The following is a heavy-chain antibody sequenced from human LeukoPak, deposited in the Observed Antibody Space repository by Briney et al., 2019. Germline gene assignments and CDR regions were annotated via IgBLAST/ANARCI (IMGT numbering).Heavy chain of an antibody. Sequence: PSETLSLTCTVSGGSISSSSYYWGWIRQPPGKGLEWIGSIYYSGTTHYNPSLESRVTISVDTSKNQFSLKLASATAADTAIYYCAKGAGGFSYYNWFDPWGQGTLVTVSS. CDR3: AKGAGGFSYYNWFDP. CDR1: GGSISSSSYY. V-gene: IGHV4-39*07. D-gene: IGHD5-18*01. CDR2: IYYSGTT. J-gene: IGHJ5*02.